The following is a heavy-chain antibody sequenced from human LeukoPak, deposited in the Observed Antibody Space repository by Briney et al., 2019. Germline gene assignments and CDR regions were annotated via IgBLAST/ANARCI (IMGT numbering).Heavy chain of an antibody. CDR1: GFTFSTFW. J-gene: IGHJ4*02. V-gene: IGHV3-23*01. CDR2: ITGSGGST. CDR3: AREIVGGLPYFLS. D-gene: IGHD1-26*01. Sequence: PGGSLRLSCAACGFTFSTFWMHWVRQPPGKGLEWVSSITGSGGSTLYADSVKCRFTISRDNSQNTRYLQMNSLRAEDTAMYYCAREIVGGLPYFLSWGQGTPVTVSS.